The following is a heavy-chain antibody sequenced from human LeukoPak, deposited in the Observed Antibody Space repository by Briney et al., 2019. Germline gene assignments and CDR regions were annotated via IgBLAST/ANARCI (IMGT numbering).Heavy chain of an antibody. D-gene: IGHD1-1*01. Sequence: GGSLRLSCRASGFSFSSHAMSWFRKPPGTGLEWLSSIATSGTYYTSSVKGRFTISRDDSKNMLFLQMNSLTAEDTAVYFCAREGLERHLALDSWGQGTLVTVSS. CDR1: GFSFSSHA. CDR2: IATSGT. CDR3: AREGLERHLALDS. J-gene: IGHJ4*02. V-gene: IGHV3-23*01.